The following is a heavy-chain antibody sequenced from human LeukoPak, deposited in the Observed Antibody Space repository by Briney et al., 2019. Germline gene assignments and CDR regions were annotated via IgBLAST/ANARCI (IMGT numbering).Heavy chain of an antibody. D-gene: IGHD2-2*01. J-gene: IGHJ5*02. CDR2: IYYSGST. Sequence: SETLSLTCTVSGGSISSGDYYWSWIRQPPGKGLEWIGYIYYSGSTYYNPSLKSRVTISVDMSKNQFSLKLSSVTAADTAVYYCARVGGGYCSSTSCPNWFDPWGQGTLVTVSS. V-gene: IGHV4-30-4*01. CDR3: ARVGGGYCSSTSCPNWFDP. CDR1: GGSISSGDYY.